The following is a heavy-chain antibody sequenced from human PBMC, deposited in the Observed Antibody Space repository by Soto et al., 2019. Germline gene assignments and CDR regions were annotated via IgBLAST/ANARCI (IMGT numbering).Heavy chain of an antibody. CDR1: GYTFTDHA. CDR2: ISSYHGNA. J-gene: IGHJ5*02. Sequence: ASVKVSCKTSGYTFTDHAITWVRQAPGQGLEWMGWISSYHGNAEYAKKFQDRVIMTTDTSTSTAYMELKSLTSDDTAVYYCARKNGYCSSGASYVCFALWVQGTQVTVSS. V-gene: IGHV1-18*04. D-gene: IGHD2-2*01. CDR3: ARKNGYCSSGASYVCFAL.